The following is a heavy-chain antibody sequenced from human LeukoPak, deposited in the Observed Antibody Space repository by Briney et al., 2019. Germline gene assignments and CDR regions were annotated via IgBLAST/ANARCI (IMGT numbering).Heavy chain of an antibody. Sequence: GRSLRLSCAASGFTFSNYANHWVRQGPGKGLEWVAVISYDGSHQDYADSVKGRFTISRDNSKNTLYLHMNSLRAEDTAVYYCASLRSSSWYDHFDYWGQGTLVTVSS. CDR1: GFTFSNYA. J-gene: IGHJ4*02. CDR2: ISYDGSHQ. CDR3: ASLRSSSWYDHFDY. D-gene: IGHD6-13*01. V-gene: IGHV3-30*04.